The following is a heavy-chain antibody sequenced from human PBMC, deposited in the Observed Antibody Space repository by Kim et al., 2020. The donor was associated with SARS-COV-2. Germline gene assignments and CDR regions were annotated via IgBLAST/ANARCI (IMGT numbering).Heavy chain of an antibody. V-gene: IGHV3-11*05. Sequence: GGSLRLSCAASGFTFSDYYMSWIRQAPGKGLEWVSYISSSSSYTNYADSVKGRFTISRDNAKNSLYLQMNSLRAEDTAVYYCARDNYGSGSYYSGNYYYYYGMDVWGQGTTVTVSS. D-gene: IGHD3-10*01. CDR2: ISSSSSYT. CDR3: ARDNYGSGSYYSGNYYYYYGMDV. J-gene: IGHJ6*02. CDR1: GFTFSDYY.